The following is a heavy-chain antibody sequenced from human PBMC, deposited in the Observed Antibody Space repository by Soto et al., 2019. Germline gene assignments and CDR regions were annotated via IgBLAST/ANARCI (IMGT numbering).Heavy chain of an antibody. CDR2: INHRGSL. V-gene: IGHV4-31*02. CDR3: ARELPQRQGRNMDV. J-gene: IGHJ6*02. D-gene: IGHD1-1*01. Sequence: PSETLSLTCTVSGGSSSSSSYYWGWIRHRPGEGLEWFGYINHRGSLYYNPSLKSRVSMSVDTSKNQFSLNLSSVTAADTAVYYCARELPQRQGRNMDVWGQGTTVTVSS. CDR1: GGSSSSSSYY.